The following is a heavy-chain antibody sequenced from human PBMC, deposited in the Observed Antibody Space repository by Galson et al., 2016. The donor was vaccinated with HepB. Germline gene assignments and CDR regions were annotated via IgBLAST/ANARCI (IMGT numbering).Heavy chain of an antibody. D-gene: IGHD4-17*01. V-gene: IGHV3-30*18. CDR3: AKDRFRYGDYFYYFDY. CDR2: ISYDGSNK. J-gene: IGHJ4*02. Sequence: SLRLSCAASGFSFSDYGMHWVRQAPGKGLEWVAVISYDGSNKNYADSVKGRFTISRDNSKNTVFLQMNSLKPEDTAVYYCAKDRFRYGDYFYYFDYWGLGTLVTVSS. CDR1: GFSFSDYG.